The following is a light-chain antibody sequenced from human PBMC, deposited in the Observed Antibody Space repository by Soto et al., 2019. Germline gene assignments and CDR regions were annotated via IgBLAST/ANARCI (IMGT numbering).Light chain of an antibody. J-gene: IGKJ2*01. CDR2: GAD. CDR3: QQYGSSPRYT. V-gene: IGKV3-20*01. Sequence: EIVLTQFPDTLSLSPGARATLSCRASQSVRNSYLAWYQQRPGQAPRLLIYGADSRATGIPDRFSGSGSDTDFTLTISRLEPEDFAVYYCQQYGSSPRYTFGQGTKLEI. CDR1: QSVRNSY.